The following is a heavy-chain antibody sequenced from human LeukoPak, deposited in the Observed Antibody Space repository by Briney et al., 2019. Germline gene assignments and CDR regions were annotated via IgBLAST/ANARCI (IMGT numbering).Heavy chain of an antibody. Sequence: SVKVSCKASGLTFTSSAVQWVRQARGQRLEWIGWIVVGSGNTNYAQKFQERVTITRDMSTSTAYMELSSLRSEDTAVYYCAASIVGAILPFDYWGQGTLVTVSS. J-gene: IGHJ4*02. CDR2: IVVGSGNT. V-gene: IGHV1-58*01. CDR1: GLTFTSSA. D-gene: IGHD1-26*01. CDR3: AASIVGAILPFDY.